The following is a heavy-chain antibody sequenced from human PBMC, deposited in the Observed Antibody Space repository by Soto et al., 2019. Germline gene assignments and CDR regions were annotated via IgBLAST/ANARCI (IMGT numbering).Heavy chain of an antibody. V-gene: IGHV4-61*08. CDR1: GGSISSGDYY. J-gene: IGHJ4*02. D-gene: IGHD5-18*01. Sequence: SETLSLTCTVSGGSISSGDYYWSWIRQPPGKGLEWIGYIYYSGSTNYNPSLKSRVTISVDTSKNQFSLKLSSVTAADTAVYYCARLTLDSTMLTFSVFDYWGLGNLVTISS. CDR3: ARLTLDSTMLTFSVFDY. CDR2: IYYSGST.